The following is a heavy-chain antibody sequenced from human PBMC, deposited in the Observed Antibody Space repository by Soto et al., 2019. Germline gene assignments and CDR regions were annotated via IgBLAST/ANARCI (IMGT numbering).Heavy chain of an antibody. CDR3: ARREPGYGMDV. CDR1: GGSFSSYY. CDR2: INHSGGT. V-gene: IGHV4-34*01. J-gene: IGHJ6*02. Sequence: QVQLQQWGAGLLKPSETLSLTCAVYGGSFSSYYWNWIRQPPGKGLEWIGEINHSGGTNYNPSLKSRVPISLDTSKNQFSLKLSSVTAADTAVYDCARREPGYGMDVSCQGTTVTVSS.